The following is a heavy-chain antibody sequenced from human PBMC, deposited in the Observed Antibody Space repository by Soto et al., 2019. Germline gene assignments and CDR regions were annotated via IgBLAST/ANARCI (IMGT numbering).Heavy chain of an antibody. Sequence: PVGSLRLSCEASGFTISECSMNWVRQAPGKGLEWLAYITIRTGNVLYADSVRGRFTISADNAENSVILQMNSLRDEDSAVYFCVRDRDLYRDMFHADLWGQGTLLTVSS. J-gene: IGHJ4*01. CDR3: VRDRDLYRDMFHADL. CDR2: ITIRTGNV. V-gene: IGHV3-48*02. D-gene: IGHD3-10*02. CDR1: GFTISECS.